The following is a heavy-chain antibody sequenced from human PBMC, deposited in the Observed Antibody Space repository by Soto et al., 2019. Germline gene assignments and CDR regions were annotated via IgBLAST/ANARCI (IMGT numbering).Heavy chain of an antibody. V-gene: IGHV5-51*03. Sequence: EVQLVQSGAEVKQPGESLNISCQGSGYSFTRHWIGWVRQMPGKGLEWMGTIYPVDSDTRYTPSFQGQVTISVDKSISTAYLQWSSLKASDTAMYYCARPYGSGSYTLGYWGQGTLVTVSS. CDR1: GYSFTRHW. D-gene: IGHD3-10*01. CDR3: ARPYGSGSYTLGY. CDR2: IYPVDSDT. J-gene: IGHJ4*02.